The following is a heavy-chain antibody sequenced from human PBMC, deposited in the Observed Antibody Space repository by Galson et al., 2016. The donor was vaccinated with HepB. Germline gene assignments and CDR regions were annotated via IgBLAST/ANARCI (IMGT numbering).Heavy chain of an antibody. CDR2: LYIDGTT. J-gene: IGHJ4*02. Sequence: SLRLSCAASGFTFSSYSMNRVRQAPGKGLDWVSVLYIDGTTYYADSVKGRFTFSRDDSKNTHYLQMNNFRAEDPAFYYCVGGGEGWLDSSNFDFWGQGTLVTVAS. D-gene: IGHD3-16*01. CDR1: GFTFSSYS. V-gene: IGHV3-53*01. CDR3: VGGGEGWLDSSNFDF.